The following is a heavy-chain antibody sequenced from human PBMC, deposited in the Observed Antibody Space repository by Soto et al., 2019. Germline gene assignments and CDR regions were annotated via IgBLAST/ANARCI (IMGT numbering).Heavy chain of an antibody. J-gene: IGHJ5*02. CDR1: GVTSSSSG. CDR2: ISGSGGST. V-gene: IGHV3-23*01. D-gene: IGHD3-3*01. Sequence: LRLSYAAPGVTSSSSGISWDRHTPGNGQEWVSAISGSGGSTYYADSVKGRFTISRDNSKNTLYLQMNSLRDEDTAVYYCAKASVLRFLEWLFNNWFDPWGQRNLVNFSS. CDR3: AKASVLRFLEWLFNNWFDP.